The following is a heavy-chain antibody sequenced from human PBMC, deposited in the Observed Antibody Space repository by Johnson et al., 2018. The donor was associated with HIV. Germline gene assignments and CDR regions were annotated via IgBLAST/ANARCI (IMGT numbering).Heavy chain of an antibody. CDR1: GFTFSSYW. D-gene: IGHD6-13*01. J-gene: IGHJ3*02. Sequence: VQLVESGGGVVQPGRSLRLSCAASGFTFSSYWMHWVRQAPGKGLVWVSRINSDGSSTIYADSVKGRFTISRDNAKNTLYLQMNSLRAEDTAVYYCARSGYSSSWYALSAFDIWGQGTMVTVSS. CDR2: INSDGSST. CDR3: ARSGYSSSWYALSAFDI. V-gene: IGHV3-74*02.